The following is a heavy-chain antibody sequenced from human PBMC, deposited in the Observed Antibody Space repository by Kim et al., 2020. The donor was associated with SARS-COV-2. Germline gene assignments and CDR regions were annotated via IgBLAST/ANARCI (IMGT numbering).Heavy chain of an antibody. J-gene: IGHJ4*02. D-gene: IGHD6-13*01. CDR2: YAT. Sequence: YATEYAASVKGRVTITRYDSKNSLYLQMDSLKTEDTAVYYCARGYSLIDWGQGTLVTVSS. V-gene: IGHV3-72*01. CDR3: ARGYSLID.